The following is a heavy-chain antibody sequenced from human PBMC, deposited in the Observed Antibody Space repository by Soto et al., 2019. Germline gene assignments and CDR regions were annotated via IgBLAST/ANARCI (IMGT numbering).Heavy chain of an antibody. V-gene: IGHV4-59*01. CDR3: AIELRGTTSKKDAFDT. J-gene: IGHJ3*02. CDR2: IYYSGST. CDR1: GGSISSYY. Sequence: PSETLSLTCTVSGGSISSYYWSWIRRPPGKGLEWIGYIYYSGSTNYNPSLKSRVTISVDTSKNQFSLKLSSVTAADTAVYYCAIELRGTTSKKDAFDTWGQGPMVTVS. D-gene: IGHD3-10*01.